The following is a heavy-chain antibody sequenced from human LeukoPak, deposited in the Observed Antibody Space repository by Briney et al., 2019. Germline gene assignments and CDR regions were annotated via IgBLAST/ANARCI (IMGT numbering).Heavy chain of an antibody. J-gene: IGHJ2*01. Sequence: SETLSLTCTVSGGSISSYYWSWIRQPPGKGLEWIGYIYYSGSTNYNPSLKSRVTISVDTSKNQFSLKLSSVTAADTAVYYCARRSDIVVVPAAPDWYFDLWGRGTLVTVSS. CDR1: GGSISSYY. CDR2: IYYSGST. CDR3: ARRSDIVVVPAAPDWYFDL. D-gene: IGHD2-2*01. V-gene: IGHV4-59*08.